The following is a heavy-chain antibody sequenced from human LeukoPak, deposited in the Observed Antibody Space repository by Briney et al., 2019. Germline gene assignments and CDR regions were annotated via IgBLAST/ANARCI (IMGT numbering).Heavy chain of an antibody. V-gene: IGHV4-59*01. D-gene: IGHD6-19*01. CDR1: GGSISSYY. J-gene: IGHJ4*02. CDR2: IYYSGST. CDR3: ARDQGAVAAYFDY. Sequence: SETLSLTCTVSGGSISSYYWSWIRQPPGKGLEWIGYIYYSGSTNYNPSLKSRVTISVDTSKNQFSLKPSSVTAADTAVYYCARDQGAVAAYFDYWGQGTLVTVSS.